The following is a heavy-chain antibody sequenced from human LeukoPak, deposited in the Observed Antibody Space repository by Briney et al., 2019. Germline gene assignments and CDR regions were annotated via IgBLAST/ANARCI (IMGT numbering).Heavy chain of an antibody. Sequence: PSETLSLTCTVSSDSINPYYWSWIRQTPGKGLEWIGYIYYTGSTDYNPSLKSRVTISVDTSNNQFSLRLSSVTAADTAVYYCARDRHWTNDWVFDYWGQGTLVTVSS. CDR1: SDSINPYY. CDR2: IYYTGST. V-gene: IGHV4-59*01. J-gene: IGHJ4*02. CDR3: ARDRHWTNDWVFDY. D-gene: IGHD1/OR15-1a*01.